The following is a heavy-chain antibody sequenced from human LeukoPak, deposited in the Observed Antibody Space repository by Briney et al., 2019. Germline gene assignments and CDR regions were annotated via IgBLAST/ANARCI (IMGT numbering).Heavy chain of an antibody. Sequence: PSETLSLTCTVSGGSISSSSYYWGWVRQPPGKGLEWVGSIYYSGSTYYNPSLKSRVTISVDTSKNQFSLKLSSVTAADTAVYYCARDKRVLAARGIDYWGQGTLVTVSS. J-gene: IGHJ4*02. CDR2: IYYSGST. D-gene: IGHD2-2*01. CDR1: GGSISSSSYY. CDR3: ARDKRVLAARGIDY. V-gene: IGHV4-39*07.